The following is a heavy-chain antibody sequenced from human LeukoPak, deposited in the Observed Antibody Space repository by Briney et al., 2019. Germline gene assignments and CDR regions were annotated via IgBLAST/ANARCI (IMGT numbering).Heavy chain of an antibody. CDR3: ARLGPASSGWPESFDY. J-gene: IGHJ4*02. D-gene: IGHD6-19*01. CDR1: GFTFNSYW. CDR2: IKRDGSEK. V-gene: IGHV3-7*03. Sequence: GGSLRLSCAASGFTFNSYWMNWVRQAPGKGLEWVANIKRDGSEKYYVDSVKGRFTISRDNAKNSLDLQMNSLRVEDTAVYYCARLGPASSGWPESFDYWGQGTLVTVSA.